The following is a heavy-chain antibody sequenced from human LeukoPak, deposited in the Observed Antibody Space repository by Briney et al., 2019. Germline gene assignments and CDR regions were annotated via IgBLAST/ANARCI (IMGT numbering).Heavy chain of an antibody. D-gene: IGHD3-10*01. J-gene: IGHJ6*03. V-gene: IGHV1-46*01. CDR2: INPSGGST. Sequence: ASVKVSCKASGYTFTSYYMYWVRQAPGQGLEWMGIINPSGGSTNYAQKFQGRVTVTRDTSTSTVYMELSSLRSEDTAVYYCAKGPRITLVRGGQWYYYMDVWGEGTTVTISS. CDR3: AKGPRITLVRGGQWYYYMDV. CDR1: GYTFTSYY.